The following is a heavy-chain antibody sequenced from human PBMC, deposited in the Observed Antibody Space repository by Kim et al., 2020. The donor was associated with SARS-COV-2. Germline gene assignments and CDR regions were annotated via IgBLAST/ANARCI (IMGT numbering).Heavy chain of an antibody. CDR3: ARQEWELPQEDY. V-gene: IGHV4-39*01. CDR1: GGSISSSSYY. Sequence: SETLSLTCTVSGGSISSSSYYWGWIHQPPGKGLEWIGSIYYSGSTYYNPSLKSRVTISVDTSKNQFSLKLSSVTAADTAVYYCARQEWELPQEDYWGQGTLVTVSS. J-gene: IGHJ4*02. CDR2: IYYSGST. D-gene: IGHD1-26*01.